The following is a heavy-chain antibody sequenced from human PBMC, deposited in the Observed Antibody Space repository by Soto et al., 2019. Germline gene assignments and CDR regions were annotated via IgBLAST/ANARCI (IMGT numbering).Heavy chain of an antibody. CDR2: IIPILGIA. D-gene: IGHD3-10*01. Sequence: QVQLVQSGAAVKKPGSSVKVSCKASGGTFSSYTISWVRQAPGQGIEWMGRIIPILGIANYAQKFQGRVTITAVKSPSTAYMELSSLRSEETAVYDCARGGYGSGSPVGNIWGQGTLVTVSS. CDR1: GGTFSSYT. CDR3: ARGGYGSGSPVGNI. J-gene: IGHJ4*02. V-gene: IGHV1-69*02.